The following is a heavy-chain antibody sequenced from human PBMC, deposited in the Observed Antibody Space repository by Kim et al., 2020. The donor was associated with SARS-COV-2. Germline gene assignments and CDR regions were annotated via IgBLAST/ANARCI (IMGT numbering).Heavy chain of an antibody. D-gene: IGHD5-12*01. CDR1: GGSFSGYY. CDR2: INHSGST. Sequence: SETLSLTCAVYGGSFSGYYWSWIRQPPGKGLEWIGEINHSGSTNYNPSLKSRVTISVDTSKNQFSLKLSSVTAADTAVYYCAVVEMATPSDGMDVWGQGTTVTVSS. J-gene: IGHJ6*02. V-gene: IGHV4-34*01. CDR3: AVVEMATPSDGMDV.